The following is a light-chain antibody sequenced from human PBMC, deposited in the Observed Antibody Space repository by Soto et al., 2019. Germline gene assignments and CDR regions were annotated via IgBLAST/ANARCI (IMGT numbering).Light chain of an antibody. CDR1: SSDVGGYNY. Sequence: HSVLTQPASVSGFPGQSSTISCTGTSSDVGGYNYVSWYQQHPGKAPKLMIYDVSNRPSGVSNRFSGSKSGNTASPTISGLQAEDEADYYCSSYTSSSTRVFGTGTKVTV. J-gene: IGLJ1*01. V-gene: IGLV2-14*01. CDR2: DVS. CDR3: SSYTSSSTRV.